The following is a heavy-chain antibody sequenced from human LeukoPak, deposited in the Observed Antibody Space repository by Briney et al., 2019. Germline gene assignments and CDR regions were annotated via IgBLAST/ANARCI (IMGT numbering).Heavy chain of an antibody. V-gene: IGHV4-59*01. D-gene: IGHD3-9*01. CDR2: IYYSGST. Sequence: PSETLSLTCTAAGGSISSYYWSWIRQPPGKGLEWIGYIYYSGSTNYNPSLKSRVTISVDTSKNQFSLKLSSVTAADTAVYYCARAVRYFDWLTPFDYWGQGTLVTVSS. J-gene: IGHJ4*02. CDR3: ARAVRYFDWLTPFDY. CDR1: GGSISSYY.